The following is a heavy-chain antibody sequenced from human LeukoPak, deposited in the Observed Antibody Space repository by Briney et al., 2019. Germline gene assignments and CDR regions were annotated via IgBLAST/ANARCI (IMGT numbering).Heavy chain of an antibody. D-gene: IGHD3-22*01. V-gene: IGHV4-59*01. CDR2: IYYSGNT. Sequence: PSETLSLTCTISGGSISSYYWSWIRQPPGKGLEWIGYIYYSGNTNYNPSLESRVTISVDTSKNQFSLKLSSVTAADTAVYYCATYPSSGEFEYWGQGNLVTVSS. CDR3: ATYPSSGEFEY. J-gene: IGHJ4*02. CDR1: GGSISSYY.